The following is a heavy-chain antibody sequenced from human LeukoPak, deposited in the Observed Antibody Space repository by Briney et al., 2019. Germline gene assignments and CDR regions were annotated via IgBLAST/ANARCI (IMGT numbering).Heavy chain of an antibody. V-gene: IGHV1-2*06. CDR1: GYTFTGYY. D-gene: IGHD3-22*01. J-gene: IGHJ4*02. CDR3: ARAPPHYYDSDVPFDY. Sequence: ASVKVSCKASGYTFTGYYMHWVRQATGQGLGWMGRINPNSGGANYAQKFQGRVTMTRDTSISTAYMELKSLKSDDTAVYYCARAPPHYYDSDVPFDYWGQGTLVTVSS. CDR2: INPNSGGA.